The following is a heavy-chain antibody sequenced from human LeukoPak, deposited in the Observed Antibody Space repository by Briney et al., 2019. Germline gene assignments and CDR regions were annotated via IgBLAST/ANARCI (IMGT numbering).Heavy chain of an antibody. CDR3: AKGGIGPRRDWYFDL. CDR2: ISGSGGST. V-gene: IGHV3-23*01. D-gene: IGHD3-16*01. Sequence: GGSLRLSCAASGFTFSSYAMSWVRQAPGEGLEWVSAISGSGGSTYYADSVKGRFTISRDNSKNTLYLQMNSLRAEDTAVYYCAKGGIGPRRDWYFDLWGRGTLVTVSS. J-gene: IGHJ2*01. CDR1: GFTFSSYA.